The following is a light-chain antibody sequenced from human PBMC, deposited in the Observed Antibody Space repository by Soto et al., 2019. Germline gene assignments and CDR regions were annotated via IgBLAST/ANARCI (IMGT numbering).Light chain of an antibody. J-gene: IGKJ1*01. V-gene: IGKV3-15*01. Sequence: PATLSVSPGERATLSCRASQSVSSNLAWYQHKHGQAPRLLIYGASTRATGIPARFSGSGSETEFTLTISSLQSEDFAVYYCQQYNNWPRTFGQGTKVDNK. CDR1: QSVSSN. CDR2: GAS. CDR3: QQYNNWPRT.